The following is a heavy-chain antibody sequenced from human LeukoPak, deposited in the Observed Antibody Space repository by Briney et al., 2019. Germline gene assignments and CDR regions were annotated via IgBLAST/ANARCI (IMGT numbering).Heavy chain of an antibody. CDR1: GGSISIYY. CDR3: TRAAAGIVGAADS. CDR2: IYTSGST. Sequence: PSETLSLTCTVSGGSISIYYWSWIRQPAGKALEWIGHIYTSGSTNYNPSLSSRVTMSVDTSKNQFSLRLSSVTAADTAVYYCTRAAAGIVGAADSWGQGTLVTVSS. J-gene: IGHJ5*01. V-gene: IGHV4-4*07. D-gene: IGHD1-26*01.